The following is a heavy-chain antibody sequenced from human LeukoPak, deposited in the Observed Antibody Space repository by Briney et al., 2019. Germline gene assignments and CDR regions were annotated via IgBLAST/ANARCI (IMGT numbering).Heavy chain of an antibody. CDR3: AKDRALSNWFDP. CDR1: AFSLSAYN. J-gene: IGHJ5*02. CDR2: ISYTGTYI. D-gene: IGHD3-10*01. Sequence: GGSLRLSCAASAFSLSAYNMNWVRQAPGKGLEWVSSISYTGTYIYYADSVKGRFTISRDNAQNSLYLQMNSLRAEDTAVYYCAKDRALSNWFDPWGQGTLVTVSS. V-gene: IGHV3-21*04.